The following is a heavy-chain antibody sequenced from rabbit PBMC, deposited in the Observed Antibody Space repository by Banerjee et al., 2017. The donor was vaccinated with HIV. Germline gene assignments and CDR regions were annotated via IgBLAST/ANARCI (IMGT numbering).Heavy chain of an antibody. CDR3: ARDLAGVTGWNFGL. CDR1: GFDFSSYY. J-gene: IGHJ4*01. Sequence: QLKETGGGLVQPGGSLTLSCKASGFDFSSYYMSWVRQAPGKGLEWIGIIYADKGSPDYASWVNGRFTISSDNAQNTVSLQLNSLTAADTATYFCARDLAGVTGWNFGLWGPGTLVTVS. V-gene: IGHV1S7*01. D-gene: IGHD4-1*01. CDR2: IYADKGSP.